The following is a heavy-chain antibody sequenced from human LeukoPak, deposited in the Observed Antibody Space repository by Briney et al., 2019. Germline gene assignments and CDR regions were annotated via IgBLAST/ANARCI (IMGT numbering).Heavy chain of an antibody. V-gene: IGHV1-2*06. CDR2: INPNSGGT. D-gene: IGHD3-22*01. Sequence: ASVKVSCKASGHTFTGYYMHWVRQAPGQGLEWMGRINPNSGGTNYAQKFQGRVTMTRDTSISTAYMELSRLRSDDTAVYYCARVQSEYYYDGSGYYYWGQGTLVTVSS. CDR3: ARVQSEYYYDGSGYYY. J-gene: IGHJ4*02. CDR1: GHTFTGYY.